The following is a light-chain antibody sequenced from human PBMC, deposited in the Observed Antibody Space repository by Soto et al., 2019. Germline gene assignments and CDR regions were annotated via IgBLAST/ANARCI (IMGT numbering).Light chain of an antibody. CDR3: QQYYTTPFT. V-gene: IGKV4-1*01. Sequence: DIVMTQSPDSLAVSLGERATVNCKSSRSVLYSSNDKNYLAWYQQKPGQPPKLLIYWASTRESGVPDRFSGSGSGTDFTLTISSLQAEDVAVYYCQQYYTTPFTFGPGNKVDI. CDR2: WAS. J-gene: IGKJ3*01. CDR1: RSVLYSSNDKNY.